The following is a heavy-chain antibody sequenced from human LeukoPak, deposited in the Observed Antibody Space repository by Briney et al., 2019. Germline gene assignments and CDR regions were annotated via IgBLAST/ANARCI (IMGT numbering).Heavy chain of an antibody. V-gene: IGHV1-69*06. CDR3: ARERSYSGYYDAFDI. J-gene: IGHJ3*02. CDR1: GGTFSSYA. CDR2: IIPIFGTA. D-gene: IGHD3-22*01. Sequence: ASVKVSCKASGGTFSSYAISWVRQAPGQGLEWIGGIIPIFGTANYAQKFQGRVTITADKSTSTAYMELSSLRSEDTAVYYCARERSYSGYYDAFDIWGQGTMVTVSS.